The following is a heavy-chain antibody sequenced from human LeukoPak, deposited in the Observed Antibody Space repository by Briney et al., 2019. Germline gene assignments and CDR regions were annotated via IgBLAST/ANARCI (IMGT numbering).Heavy chain of an antibody. CDR3: ARASDPWLQLT. D-gene: IGHD5-24*01. J-gene: IGHJ5*02. CDR2: IKQDGSEK. V-gene: IGHV3-7*05. Sequence: PGGSLRLSCTASTFTFSDYDMGWVRQAPGKGLEWVGNIKQDGSEKRYADSVRGRFSISRDNAQTSLYLQMNSLRAEDTAVYYCARASDPWLQLTWGQGTLVTVSS. CDR1: TFTFSDYD.